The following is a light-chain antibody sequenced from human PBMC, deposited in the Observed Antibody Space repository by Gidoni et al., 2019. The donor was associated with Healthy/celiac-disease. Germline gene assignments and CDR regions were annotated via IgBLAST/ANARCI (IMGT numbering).Light chain of an antibody. Sequence: EIVMTQSPATLSVSPGERATLSCRASQSVSSNLAWYQQKPGQAPRLLIYGESTRATGIPARFSGSGSGTEFTLTISSLQSEDFAVYYCQQYNSWPPMYTFGQGTKLEIK. CDR1: QSVSSN. CDR2: GES. CDR3: QQYNSWPPMYT. J-gene: IGKJ2*01. V-gene: IGKV3-15*01.